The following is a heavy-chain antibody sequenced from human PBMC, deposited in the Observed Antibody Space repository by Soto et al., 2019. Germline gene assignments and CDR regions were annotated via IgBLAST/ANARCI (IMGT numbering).Heavy chain of an antibody. CDR2: IYWIDDK. CDR1: GFSLSTRAVG. CDR3: AHRHELGSFDI. Sequence: QITLKESGPTLVKPTQTLTLTCTFSGFSLSTRAVGVGWIRQPPGKALEWLALIYWIDDKRYIPSMKNRLTITKDTPKNHVVPTMTNMDPVDTATSYCAHRHELGSFDIWGQGTKVTVSS. D-gene: IGHD1-26*01. V-gene: IGHV2-5*01. J-gene: IGHJ3*02.